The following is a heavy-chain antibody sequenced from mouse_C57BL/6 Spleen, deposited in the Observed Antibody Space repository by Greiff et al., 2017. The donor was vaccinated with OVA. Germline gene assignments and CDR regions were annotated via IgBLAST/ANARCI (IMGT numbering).Heavy chain of an antibody. D-gene: IGHD1-1*01. CDR1: GYTFTSYG. CDR3: ARLTTVEAGDYAMDY. V-gene: IGHV1-81*01. CDR2: IYPRSGDT. Sequence: QVQLKESGAELARPGASVTLSCKASGYTFTSYGISWVKQRTGQGLEWIGEIYPRSGDTYYNEKFKGKATLTADKSSSTAYMELRSLTSEDSEVYFCARLTTVEAGDYAMDYWGQGTSVTVSS. J-gene: IGHJ4*01.